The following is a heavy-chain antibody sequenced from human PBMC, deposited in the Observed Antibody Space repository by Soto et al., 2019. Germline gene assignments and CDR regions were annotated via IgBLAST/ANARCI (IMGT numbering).Heavy chain of an antibody. CDR3: ARDAEAARPVYYYYGMDV. CDR2: ISSSSSTI. Sequence: EVQLVESGGGLVQPGGSLRLSCAASGFTFSSYSMNWVRQAPGKGLECVSYISSSSSTIYYADSVKGRFTISRDNAKNSLYLQMNSLRDEDTAVYYCARDAEAARPVYYYYGMDVWGQGTTVTVSS. J-gene: IGHJ6*02. V-gene: IGHV3-48*02. D-gene: IGHD6-6*01. CDR1: GFTFSSYS.